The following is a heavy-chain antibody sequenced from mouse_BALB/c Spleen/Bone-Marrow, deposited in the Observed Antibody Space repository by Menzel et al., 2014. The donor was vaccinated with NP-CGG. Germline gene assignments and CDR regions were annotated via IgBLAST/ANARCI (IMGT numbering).Heavy chain of an antibody. Sequence: VMLVESGAELVKPGASVKLSCKASGYTFTEYTIHWVKQRSGQGLEWIGWFYPGSGSIKYNEKFKDKATLTADKSSSTVYMELSRLTSEDSAVYFCARHEDFHYYGRGYAMDYWGQGTSVTVSS. D-gene: IGHD1-2*01. CDR2: FYPGSGSI. CDR1: GYTFTEYT. J-gene: IGHJ4*01. CDR3: ARHEDFHYYGRGYAMDY. V-gene: IGHV1-62-2*01.